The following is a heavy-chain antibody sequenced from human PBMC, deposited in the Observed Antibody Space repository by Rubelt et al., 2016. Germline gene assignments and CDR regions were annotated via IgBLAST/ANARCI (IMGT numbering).Heavy chain of an antibody. CDR1: GFTFSNYA. D-gene: IGHD5/OR15-5a*01. Sequence: AASGFTFSNYAMHWVRQAPGKGLEWVAVISYDGSNKHYADSVKGRITISRDNSKNTLYLQMNSLRGEDTAVYYCARGTNVYRHWGQGTLVTVSS. J-gene: IGHJ4*02. V-gene: IGHV3-30*04. CDR2: ISYDGSNK. CDR3: ARGTNVYRH.